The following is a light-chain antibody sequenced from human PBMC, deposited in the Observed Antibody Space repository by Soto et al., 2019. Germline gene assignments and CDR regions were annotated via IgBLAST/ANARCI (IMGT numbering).Light chain of an antibody. CDR1: QPIGTS. CDR3: LQGYNTFGT. V-gene: IGKV1-39*01. Sequence: DIQMTQSPSSLSASVGDSVTVTCRASQPIGTSLHWYQQRAGKAPKVLISSASRLQSGVSSRFSGSGSGTHFTLTISSLRPEDSATYYCLQGYNTFGTFGQGTKVEIK. J-gene: IGKJ1*01. CDR2: SAS.